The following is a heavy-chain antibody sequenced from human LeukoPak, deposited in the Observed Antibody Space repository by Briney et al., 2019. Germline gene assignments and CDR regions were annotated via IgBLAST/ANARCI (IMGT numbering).Heavy chain of an antibody. Sequence: GALRLSCAASGFTVSSNYMSWVRQAPGKGLEWVSVIYSGGSTYYADSVKGRFTISRDNSKNTLYLQMNSLRAEDTAVYYCAREASGVYYFDYWGQGTLVTVSS. V-gene: IGHV3-53*01. CDR3: AREASGVYYFDY. CDR1: GFTVSSNY. D-gene: IGHD3-3*01. CDR2: IYSGGST. J-gene: IGHJ4*02.